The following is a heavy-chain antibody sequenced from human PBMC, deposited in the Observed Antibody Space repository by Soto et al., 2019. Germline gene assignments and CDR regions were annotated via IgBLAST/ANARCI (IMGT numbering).Heavy chain of an antibody. D-gene: IGHD6-19*01. CDR2: VSWDGGAT. CDR3: AKDRAAVTGAYYYYGMDV. CDR1: GFTFDDYT. J-gene: IGHJ6*02. V-gene: IGHV3-43*01. Sequence: GGSLRLSCAASGFTFDDYTMHWVRQAPGKGLEWVSLVSWDGGATYYADSVKGRFIISRDNNKNSLYLQMSSLRTEDTALYYCAKDRAAVTGAYYYYGMDVWGQGTTVTVSS.